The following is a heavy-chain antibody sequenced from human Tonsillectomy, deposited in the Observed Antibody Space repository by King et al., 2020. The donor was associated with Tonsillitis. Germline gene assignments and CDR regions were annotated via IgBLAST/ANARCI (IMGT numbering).Heavy chain of an antibody. CDR3: ASRREGLLWFGERPGAFDI. CDR2: IYYSGST. V-gene: IGHV4-39*07. Sequence: LQLQESGPGLVKPSETLSLTCTVSGGSIRSSSYYWGWIRQPPGKGLEWIGSIYYSGSTYYNPSPKSRVTISVDTSKNQFSLKLSSVTAADTAVYDCASRREGLLWFGERPGAFDIWGQGTMVTVSS. D-gene: IGHD3-10*01. CDR1: GGSIRSSSYY. J-gene: IGHJ3*02.